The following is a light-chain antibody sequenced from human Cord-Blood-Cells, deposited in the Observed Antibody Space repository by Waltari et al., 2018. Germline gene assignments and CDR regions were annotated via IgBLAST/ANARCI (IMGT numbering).Light chain of an antibody. CDR3: SSYTSSSTVV. Sequence: QSALTQPASVSGSPGQSITISCTGTSSDVGGYNYVSWYQQHPGKAPKLMIYDVSNRPSVLFKPFSGSKSANTASLTISWLQAEDDADYYRSSYTSSSTVVFGGWTKLTVL. CDR1: SSDVGGYNY. CDR2: DVS. J-gene: IGLJ2*01. V-gene: IGLV2-14*01.